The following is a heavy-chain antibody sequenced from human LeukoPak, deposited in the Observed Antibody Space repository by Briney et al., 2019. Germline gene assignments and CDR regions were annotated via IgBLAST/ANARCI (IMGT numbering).Heavy chain of an antibody. V-gene: IGHV1-8*01. CDR1: GYTFTSYD. Sequence: GASVKVSCKASGYTFTSYDINWVRQATGQGLEWMGWMNPNSGNTGYAQKFRGRVTMTRNTSISTAYMELSSLRSEDTAVYYCARGPGYSYGYNYYYYGMDVWGQGTTVTVSS. CDR2: MNPNSGNT. J-gene: IGHJ6*02. CDR3: ARGPGYSYGYNYYYYGMDV. D-gene: IGHD5-18*01.